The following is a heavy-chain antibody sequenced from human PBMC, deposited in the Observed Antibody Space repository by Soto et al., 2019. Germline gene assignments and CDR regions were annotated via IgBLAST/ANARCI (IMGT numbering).Heavy chain of an antibody. V-gene: IGHV3-21*01. Sequence: GGSLRLSCAASGFTFSTYSMNWVRQVPGKGLEWVSSISSSSSYIYYADSVKGRFTISRDNAKNSLYLQMNSLRAEDTAVYYCAVIAAAGTSGLDYWGQGTLVTVSS. D-gene: IGHD6-13*01. CDR3: AVIAAAGTSGLDY. CDR2: ISSSSSYI. CDR1: GFTFSTYS. J-gene: IGHJ4*02.